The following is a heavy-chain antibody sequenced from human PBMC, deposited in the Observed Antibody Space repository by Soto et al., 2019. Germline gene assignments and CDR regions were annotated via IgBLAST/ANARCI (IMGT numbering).Heavy chain of an antibody. CDR2: ISASGDGT. V-gene: IGHV3-23*01. J-gene: IGHJ4*02. Sequence: EVQLLETGGGLVQPGGSLRLSCAASGFTFSSFAMSWVRQAPGKGLEWVSAISASGDGTYYADSVKGRFTISRDNSKNTLYLKMSRLTDEDTAVYYCAKVEVFLWFELDSWGQGNLVTVSS. D-gene: IGHD3-10*01. CDR3: AKVEVFLWFELDS. CDR1: GFTFSSFA.